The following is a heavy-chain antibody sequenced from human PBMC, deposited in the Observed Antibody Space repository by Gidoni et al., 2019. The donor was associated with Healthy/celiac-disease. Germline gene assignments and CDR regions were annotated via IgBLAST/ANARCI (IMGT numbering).Heavy chain of an antibody. D-gene: IGHD6-13*01. V-gene: IGHV6-1*01. J-gene: IGHJ5*02. CDR2: TYYRSKWYN. CDR3: ARDNSSSWYPLGWFDP. Sequence: QVQLQQSGPGLVKPSQTLSLTCSISGDSVPSNSAAWNWIRQSPSRGLEWLERTYYRSKWYNDYAVSVKSRITINPDTSKNQFSLQLNSVTPEDTAVYYCARDNSSSWYPLGWFDPWGQGTLVTVSS. CDR1: GDSVPSNSAA.